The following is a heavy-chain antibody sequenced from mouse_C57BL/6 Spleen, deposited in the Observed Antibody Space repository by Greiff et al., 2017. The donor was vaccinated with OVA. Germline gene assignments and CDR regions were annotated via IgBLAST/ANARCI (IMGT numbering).Heavy chain of an antibody. V-gene: IGHV1-59*01. Sequence: QVQLQQPGAELVRPGTSVKLSCKASGYTFTSYWMHWVKQRPGQGLEWIGVIDPSDSYTNYNQKFKGKATLTVDTSSSTAYMQLSSLTSEDSAVYDCARGGRSYWYFDVWGTGTTVTVSS. D-gene: IGHD1-1*01. CDR2: IDPSDSYT. J-gene: IGHJ1*03. CDR3: ARGGRSYWYFDV. CDR1: GYTFTSYW.